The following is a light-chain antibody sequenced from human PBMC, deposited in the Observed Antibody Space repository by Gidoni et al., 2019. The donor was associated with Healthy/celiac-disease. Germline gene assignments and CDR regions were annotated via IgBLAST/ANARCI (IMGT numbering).Light chain of an antibody. J-gene: IGKJ1*01. V-gene: IGKV1-39*01. CDR3: QQSYSTPQT. Sequence: IPMTQSPSSLSASVGDRVTITCRASQSISSYLNWYQQKPGKAPKLLIYAASSLQSGVPSRFSGSGSGTDFTFTISSLQPEDFATYYCQQSYSTPQTFGQGTKVEIK. CDR1: QSISSY. CDR2: AAS.